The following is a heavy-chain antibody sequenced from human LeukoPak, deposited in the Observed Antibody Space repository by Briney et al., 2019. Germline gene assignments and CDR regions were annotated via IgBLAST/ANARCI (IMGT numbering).Heavy chain of an antibody. V-gene: IGHV6-1*01. CDR3: ARRRASSFDV. Sequence: SQTLSLTCAISGLRVSTSGVAWNRVRQSPSRGLEWLGRTYYTSKWNTDYAVSVKSRIVVNLDTSKNQFSLQLNSTISEDTAVKFCARRRASSFDVWGQGTMVTVSS. J-gene: IGHJ3*01. CDR1: GLRVSTSGVA. CDR2: TYYTSKWNT.